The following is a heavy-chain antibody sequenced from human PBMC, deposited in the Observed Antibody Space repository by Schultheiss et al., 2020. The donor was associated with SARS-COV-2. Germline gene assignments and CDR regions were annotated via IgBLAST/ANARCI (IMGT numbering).Heavy chain of an antibody. CDR2: IYYSGST. D-gene: IGHD4-17*01. CDR1: GGSISSYY. J-gene: IGHJ5*02. CDR3: ARVYGDQGGFDP. V-gene: IGHV4-59*12. Sequence: SETLSLTCTVSGGSISSYYWSWIRQPPGKGLEWIGYIYYSGSTNYNPSLKSRVTISVDKSKNQFSLKLSSVTAADTAVYYCARVYGDQGGFDPWGQGTLVTVSS.